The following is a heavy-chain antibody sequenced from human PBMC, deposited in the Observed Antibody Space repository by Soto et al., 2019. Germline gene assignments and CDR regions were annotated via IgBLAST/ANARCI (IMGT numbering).Heavy chain of an antibody. D-gene: IGHD4-4*01. CDR1: GFTFSSYG. CDR2: IWYDGSNK. J-gene: IGHJ4*02. CDR3: ASISTTAPFDY. Sequence: GGSLRLSCAASGFTFSSYGMHWVRQAPGKGLEWVAVIWYDGSNKYYADSVKGRFTISRDNSKNTLYLQMNSLRAEDTAVYYCASISTTAPFDYWGQGTLVTVSS. V-gene: IGHV3-33*01.